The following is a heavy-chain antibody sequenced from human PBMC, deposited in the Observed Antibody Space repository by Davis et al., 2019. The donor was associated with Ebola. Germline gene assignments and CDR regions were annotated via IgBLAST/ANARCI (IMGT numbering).Heavy chain of an antibody. J-gene: IGHJ3*02. CDR1: GFSFSSYW. V-gene: IGHV3-7*01. Sequence: GESLKISCAASGFSFSSYWMSWVRQAPGKGLEWVANINQDGSQINYVDSVRGRFTISRDNAKNALYLQMNSLRVEDTAVYYCARDAGTNGNAYHDAFDIWGQGTTVTVSS. CDR2: INQDGSQI. D-gene: IGHD2-8*01. CDR3: ARDAGTNGNAYHDAFDI.